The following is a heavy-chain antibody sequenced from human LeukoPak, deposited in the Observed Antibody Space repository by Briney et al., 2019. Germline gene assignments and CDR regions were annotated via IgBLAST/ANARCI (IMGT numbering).Heavy chain of an antibody. CDR3: AKDKAMAYYYGMDV. CDR2: ISWNSGSI. CDR1: GFTFSSYA. Sequence: GGSLRLSCAASGFTFSSYAMSWVRQAPGKGLEWVSGISWNSGSIGYADSVKGRFTISRDNAKNSLYLQMNSLRAEDTALYYCAKDKAMAYYYGMDVWGQGTTVTVSS. J-gene: IGHJ6*02. D-gene: IGHD5-18*01. V-gene: IGHV3-9*01.